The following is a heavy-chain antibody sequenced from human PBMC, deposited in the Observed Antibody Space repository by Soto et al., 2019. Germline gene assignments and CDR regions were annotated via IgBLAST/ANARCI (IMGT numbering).Heavy chain of an antibody. J-gene: IGHJ4*02. CDR1: GFTFSDYY. CDR2: ISSSGNII. Sequence: QVQLVESGGNLVKPGGSLRLSCAGSGFTFSDYYMSWIRQAPGKGLEWVSYISSSGNIIYYADSVKGRFTISRDNAKTSLYLQMNSLSAEDTAVYYCARDLVYYASDGYFDYWGQGTLVTVSS. V-gene: IGHV3-11*01. CDR3: ARDLVYYASDGYFDY. D-gene: IGHD3-22*01.